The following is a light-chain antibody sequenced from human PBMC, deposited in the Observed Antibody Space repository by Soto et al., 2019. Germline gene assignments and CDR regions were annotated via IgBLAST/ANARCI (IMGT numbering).Light chain of an antibody. CDR1: QSVLYSSNNKNY. J-gene: IGKJ3*01. CDR2: WAS. CDR3: QQYYSSPT. Sequence: DIVMTQSPDSLAVSLGERATINCKSSQSVLYSSNNKNYLAWYQRKPGQPPKLLIYWASTRESGVPDRFSGSGSGTDFTLTISSLQAEDVAVYYCQQYYSSPTFGPGTKVEIK. V-gene: IGKV4-1*01.